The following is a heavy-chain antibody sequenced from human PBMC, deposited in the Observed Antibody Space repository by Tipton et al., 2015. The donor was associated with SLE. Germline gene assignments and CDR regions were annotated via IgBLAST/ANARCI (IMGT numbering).Heavy chain of an antibody. Sequence: LSCTVSGYSISSGYFWNWIRQPPGKKLEWIGSVYRSGSTYYNPSLKSRVTMTVEMSKNQFSLKLNSVTAADTAVYYCAREGTAAGVTNWFDPWGQGTLVTVSS. CDR3: AREGTAAGVTNWFDP. D-gene: IGHD6-13*01. CDR2: VYRSGST. J-gene: IGHJ5*02. CDR1: GYSISSGYF. V-gene: IGHV4-38-2*02.